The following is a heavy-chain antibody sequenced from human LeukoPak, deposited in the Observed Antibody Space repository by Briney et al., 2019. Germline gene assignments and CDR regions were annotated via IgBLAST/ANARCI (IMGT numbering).Heavy chain of an antibody. Sequence: PGGSLRLSCATSGFTFSAYSMIWVRQTPGKGPECLSYITSSSDSIHYADSVRGRFTVSRDNAKNSLYLQMNSLRDEDTAVYYCARDPGYSRPSSYGYFDHWGQGTLATVSS. CDR1: GFTFSAYS. J-gene: IGHJ4*02. CDR3: ARDPGYSRPSSYGYFDH. CDR2: ITSSSDSI. V-gene: IGHV3-48*02. D-gene: IGHD1-26*01.